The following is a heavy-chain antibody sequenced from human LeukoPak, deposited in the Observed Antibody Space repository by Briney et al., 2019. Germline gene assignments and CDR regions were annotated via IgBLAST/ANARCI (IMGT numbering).Heavy chain of an antibody. CDR3: ARHMGGGIEEMDV. Sequence: SDTLSLTRTLSRGSLGTYYWSGVQQSPGTGREWMGYIYETGTRYNPYPQSRVTISVDRSRNQFFLKTTSVTAADRALSYCARHMGGGIEEMDVWGRGTKVTVSS. V-gene: IGHV4-59*08. CDR1: RGSLGTYY. J-gene: IGHJ6*04. D-gene: IGHD3-16*02. CDR2: IYETGT.